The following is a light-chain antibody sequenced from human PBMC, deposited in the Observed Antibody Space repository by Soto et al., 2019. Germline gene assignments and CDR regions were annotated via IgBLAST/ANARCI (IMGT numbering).Light chain of an antibody. CDR2: VSN. Sequence: QSVLTQPPSVSGAPGQRVTISCTGSSSNIGAGYDVHWYQQLPGTAPKLLMYVSNNRPSGVPERFSGSKSGTSASLAITGLQAEDEADYYCQCYDNSLSGWVFGGGTKVTVL. J-gene: IGLJ3*02. CDR1: SSNIGAGYD. CDR3: QCYDNSLSGWV. V-gene: IGLV1-40*01.